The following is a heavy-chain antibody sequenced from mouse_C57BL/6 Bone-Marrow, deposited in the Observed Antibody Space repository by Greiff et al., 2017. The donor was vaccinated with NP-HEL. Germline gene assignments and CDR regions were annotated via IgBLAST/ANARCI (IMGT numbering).Heavy chain of an antibody. V-gene: IGHV5-17*01. D-gene: IGHD2-4*01. J-gene: IGHJ3*01. CDR1: GFTFSDYG. CDR3: ARLYDYGAWFAY. CDR2: ISSGSSTI. Sequence: EVHLVESGGGLVKPGGSLKLSCAASGFTFSDYGMHWVRQAPEKGLEWVAYISSGSSTIYSADTVKGRFTISRANAKNTLFLQMTSMRSEDTAMYYCARLYDYGAWFAYWGQGTLVTVSA.